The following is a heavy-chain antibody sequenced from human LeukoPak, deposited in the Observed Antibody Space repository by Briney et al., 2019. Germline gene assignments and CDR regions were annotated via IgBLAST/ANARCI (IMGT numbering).Heavy chain of an antibody. J-gene: IGHJ4*02. CDR2: MQSTGNS. CDR1: GVSISSHS. V-gene: IGHV4-59*11. D-gene: IGHD5-18*01. CDR3: ARDKRHSYGRYFDH. Sequence: PSETLSLTCSVSGVSISSHSWSWIRKPPGKGLEWIGYMQSTGNSKYNPSLRSRVTMFVDTSKNQVALILSSVTAADTAVYYCARDKRHSYGRYFDHWGQGALVTVSS.